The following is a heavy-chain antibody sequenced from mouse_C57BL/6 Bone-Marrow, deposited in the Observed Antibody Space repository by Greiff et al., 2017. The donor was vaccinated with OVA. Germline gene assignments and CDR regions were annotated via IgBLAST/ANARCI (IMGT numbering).Heavy chain of an antibody. D-gene: IGHD2-12*01. CDR3: ARLRLFAY. Sequence: QVQLQQPGAELVMPGASVKLSCKASGYTFTSYWMHWVKQRPGQGLEWIGEIDPSDSYTNYNQKFKGKSTLTVDKSSSTAYMQLSSLKSEDSAVYYCARLRLFAYWGQGTLVTVSA. CDR2: IDPSDSYT. CDR1: GYTFTSYW. J-gene: IGHJ3*01. V-gene: IGHV1-69*01.